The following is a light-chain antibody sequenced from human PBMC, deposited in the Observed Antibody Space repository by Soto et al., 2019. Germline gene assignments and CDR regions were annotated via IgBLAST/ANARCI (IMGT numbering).Light chain of an antibody. V-gene: IGLV1-40*01. J-gene: IGLJ1*01. CDR1: SSNIGAGYD. Sequence: QSVLTQPPSVSGAPGQRVTISCTGSSSNIGAGYDVHWYQQLPGTAPKLLIYGNSNRPSGVPDRFSGSKSGTSASLAITGLQAEDEADYYCQAYDSSRSGYVVGTGTKRTVL. CDR2: GNS. CDR3: QAYDSSRSGYV.